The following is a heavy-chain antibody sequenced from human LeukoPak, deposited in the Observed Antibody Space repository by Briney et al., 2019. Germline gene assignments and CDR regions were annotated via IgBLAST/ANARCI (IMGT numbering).Heavy chain of an antibody. CDR1: GYTFTNYG. CDR3: ARDLYRDSLPVSWFDP. V-gene: IGHV1-18*01. Sequence: ASVKVSCKTSGYTFTNYGISWVRQAPGQGLEWMGWISPYNGNTIYAQKLQGRVTMTTDTSTSTAYMELRSLRSDDTAVYYCARDLYRDSLPVSWFDPWGQGTLVTVSS. CDR2: ISPYNGNT. J-gene: IGHJ5*02. D-gene: IGHD4-11*01.